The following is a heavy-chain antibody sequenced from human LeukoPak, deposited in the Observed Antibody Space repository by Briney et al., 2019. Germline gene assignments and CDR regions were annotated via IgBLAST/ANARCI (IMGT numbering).Heavy chain of an antibody. CDR3: ARHDSSSWQNWFDP. Sequence: SETLCLSCAVSGGSINSYYWSWIRQTPGKGLQWIGYIYYSGSTNYNPSLKRRVTISVETSKNQFSLRLGSVTAADTAVYYCARHDSSSWQNWFDPWGQGTLVTVS. V-gene: IGHV4-59*08. D-gene: IGHD6-6*01. CDR2: IYYSGST. J-gene: IGHJ5*02. CDR1: GGSINSYY.